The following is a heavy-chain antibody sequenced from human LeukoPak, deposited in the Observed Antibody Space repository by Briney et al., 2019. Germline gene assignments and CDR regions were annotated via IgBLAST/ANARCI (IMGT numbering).Heavy chain of an antibody. CDR3: ARVPGYYYYVMDV. CDR2: ISSSGSTM. CDR1: GFTFSIYE. V-gene: IGHV3-48*03. Sequence: GGSLRLSCAASGFTFSIYEINWVRQAPGKGLEWVSYISSSGSTMYYADSVKGRFTISRDNPKNSLYRQMNSLRAEDTAVYYCARVPGYYYYVMDVWGQGTTVTVSS. J-gene: IGHJ6*02.